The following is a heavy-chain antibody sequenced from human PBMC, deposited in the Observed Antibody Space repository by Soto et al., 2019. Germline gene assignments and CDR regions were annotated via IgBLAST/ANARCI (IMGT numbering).Heavy chain of an antibody. V-gene: IGHV4-59*01. D-gene: IGHD3-22*01. Sequence: QVQLQESGPGLVKPSETLSLTCTVSGGSITNYYWSWIRQPPGKGLEWIGYILYSGDTKYNPSLTSRVPISIDTSKTQVPLKLSAVTAADTALYYCARDIWYYYDSSGSGAFDIWGQGTKVTVSS. CDR3: ARDIWYYYDSSGSGAFDI. CDR2: ILYSGDT. CDR1: GGSITNYY. J-gene: IGHJ3*02.